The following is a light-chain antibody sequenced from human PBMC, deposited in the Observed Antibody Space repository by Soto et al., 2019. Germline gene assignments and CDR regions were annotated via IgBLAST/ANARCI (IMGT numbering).Light chain of an antibody. CDR3: CSYAGSSTYV. Sequence: QSPLTQPASLSGSPGQSITISCTGTISDVGSYNLVSWYQQHPGKAPKLMIYEGSKRPSGVSNRFSGSKSGNTASLTISGLQAEDEADYYCCSYAGSSTYVFGTGTKVTVL. J-gene: IGLJ1*01. CDR2: EGS. CDR1: ISDVGSYNL. V-gene: IGLV2-23*01.